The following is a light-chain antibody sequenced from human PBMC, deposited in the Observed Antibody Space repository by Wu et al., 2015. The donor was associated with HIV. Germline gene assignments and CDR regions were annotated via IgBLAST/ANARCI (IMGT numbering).Light chain of an antibody. CDR3: QQYDVLWT. J-gene: IGKJ1*01. V-gene: IGKV1-5*02. CDR1: HPINRW. CDR2: EAS. Sequence: DVQMTQSPSTLSASLGDRVTIICRASHPINRWLAWYQQKPGRAPKLLIYEASTLESGVPSRFSGGGSWTEFTLTISNLQPDDVATYYCQQYDVLWTFGQGTKVEIK.